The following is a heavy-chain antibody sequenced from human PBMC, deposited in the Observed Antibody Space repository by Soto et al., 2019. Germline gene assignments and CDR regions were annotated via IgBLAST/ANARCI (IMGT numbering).Heavy chain of an antibody. V-gene: IGHV4-59*08. J-gene: IGHJ4*02. Sequence: SETLSLTCSTHGGSISSYYWSRIRQPPGKGLEWIGYSYYSGSTNYNPSLKSRVTISVDRSKNQFSLRLSSVTAADTAVYYCARKSRSSGSCFDSWGQGTLVTVS. CDR3: ARKSRSSGSCFDS. CDR2: SYYSGST. CDR1: GGSISSYY. D-gene: IGHD3-10*01.